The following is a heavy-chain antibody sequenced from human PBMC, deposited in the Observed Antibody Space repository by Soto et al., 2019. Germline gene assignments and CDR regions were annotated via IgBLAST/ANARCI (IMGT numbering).Heavy chain of an antibody. J-gene: IGHJ6*02. CDR3: LRQVIDYLHGLVDV. D-gene: IGHD4-17*01. V-gene: IGHV4-59*08. CDR1: SGPDRSHN. Sequence: QVQLQQSGPRLVTPSETLSLTCTVSSGPDRSHNWGWIRQPPGRGLEWIGYVYYTGDTAYNPSLRGRVTIAADTSTNEISLTLNSVTAADTAVYYFLRQVIDYLHGLVDVWGQGTTVSVSS. CDR2: VYYTGDT.